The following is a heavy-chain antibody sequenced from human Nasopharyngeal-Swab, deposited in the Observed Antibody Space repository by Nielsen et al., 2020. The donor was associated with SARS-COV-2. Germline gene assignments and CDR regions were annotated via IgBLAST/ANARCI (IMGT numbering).Heavy chain of an antibody. J-gene: IGHJ4*02. D-gene: IGHD3-10*01. Sequence: GGSLRLSCAASGFTFSSYGMHWVRQAPGKGLERVAVISYDGSNKYYADSVKGRFTISRDNSKNTLYLQMNSLRAEDTAVYYCAKDYYGSGSYLGWLSGPEYYFDYWGQGTLVTVSS. CDR3: AKDYYGSGSYLGWLSGPEYYFDY. CDR1: GFTFSSYG. V-gene: IGHV3-30*18. CDR2: ISYDGSNK.